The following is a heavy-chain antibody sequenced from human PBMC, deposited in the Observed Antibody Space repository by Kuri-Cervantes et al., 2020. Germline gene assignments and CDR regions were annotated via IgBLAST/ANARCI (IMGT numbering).Heavy chain of an antibody. CDR1: GFTFSSYS. CDR3: ARILTDLDSTSFDY. D-gene: IGHD2-2*01. V-gene: IGHV3-21*01. J-gene: IGHJ4*02. Sequence: GGFLRLSCAASGFTFSSYSMNWVRQAPGKGLEWVSAISSSSSYIYYADSVKGRFTISRDNAKNSLYLQMNSLRAEDTAVYYCARILTDLDSTSFDYWGQGTLVTVSS. CDR2: ISSSSSYI.